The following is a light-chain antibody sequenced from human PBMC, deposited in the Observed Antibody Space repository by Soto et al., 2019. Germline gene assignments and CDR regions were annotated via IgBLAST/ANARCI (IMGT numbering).Light chain of an antibody. Sequence: IVLTQSPATLSVSPGEKATLSCRASQSVSSNLAWYQQKPGQAPRLLMYGASTRATAIPARFSGSGAGTEFNLNINSQQAEDIAVYYCQQDDTWHVWTFGQGTKVEI. CDR3: QQDDTWHVWT. V-gene: IGKV3-15*01. CDR2: GAS. J-gene: IGKJ1*01. CDR1: QSVSSN.